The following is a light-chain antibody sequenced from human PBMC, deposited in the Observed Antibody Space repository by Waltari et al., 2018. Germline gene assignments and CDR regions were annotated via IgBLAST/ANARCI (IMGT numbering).Light chain of an antibody. CDR2: QDS. CDR3: QAWDSSTGV. Sequence: SYELTQPPSVSVSPGQTASITCSGDKLWDTYACWYQQKPGQSPVLVIYQDSKRPSGIPERFSGSNSGNTATLTISGTQAMDEADYYCQAWDSSTGVFGGGTKLTVL. CDR1: KLWDTY. J-gene: IGLJ2*01. V-gene: IGLV3-1*01.